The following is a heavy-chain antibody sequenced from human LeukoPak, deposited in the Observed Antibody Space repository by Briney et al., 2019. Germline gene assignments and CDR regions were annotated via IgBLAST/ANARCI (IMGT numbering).Heavy chain of an antibody. CDR1: GFTVSSTY. CDR2: IYSGGST. J-gene: IGHJ4*02. CDR3: ARDLIAAAGTIDY. D-gene: IGHD6-13*01. Sequence: GGSLRLSCAASGFTVSSTYMSWVRQAPGKGLEWVSVIYSGGSTYYADSVKGRFTISRDNSKNTLYLQMNSLRAEDTAVYYCARDLIAAAGTIDYWGQGTLVTVSS. V-gene: IGHV3-66*01.